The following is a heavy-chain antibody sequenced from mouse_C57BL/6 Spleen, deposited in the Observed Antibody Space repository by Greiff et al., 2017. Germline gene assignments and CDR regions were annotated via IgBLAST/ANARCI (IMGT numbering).Heavy chain of an antibody. Sequence: EVKLVESEGGLVQPGSSMKLSCTASGFTFSDYYMAWVRQVPEKGLEWVANINYDGSSTYYLASLKSRFIISRDNAKNILYLQMSSLKSEDTATYYCARDRAYYSNYWYFDVWGTGTTVTVSS. V-gene: IGHV5-16*01. D-gene: IGHD2-5*01. CDR2: INYDGSST. J-gene: IGHJ1*03. CDR1: GFTFSDYY. CDR3: ARDRAYYSNYWYFDV.